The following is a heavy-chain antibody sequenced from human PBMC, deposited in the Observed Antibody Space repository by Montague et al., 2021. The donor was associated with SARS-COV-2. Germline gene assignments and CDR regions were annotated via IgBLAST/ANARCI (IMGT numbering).Heavy chain of an antibody. CDR1: GFTFSSYS. J-gene: IGHJ4*02. D-gene: IGHD3-3*01. V-gene: IGHV3-21*01. CDR3: ARGTIWSDGWSFDY. CDR2: ISSSSSYI. Sequence: SLRLSCAASGFTFSSYSMNWVRQAPGKGLEWVSSISSSSSYIYYADSVKGRFTISRDNAKNSLYLQMNSRRAEDTAVYYCARGTIWSDGWSFDYWGQGTLVTVSS.